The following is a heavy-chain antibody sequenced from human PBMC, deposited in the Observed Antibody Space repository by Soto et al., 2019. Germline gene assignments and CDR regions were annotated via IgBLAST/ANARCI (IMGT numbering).Heavy chain of an antibody. CDR1: GFTFSSHG. CDR2: IWYDGTNK. J-gene: IGHJ4*02. Sequence: QVHLVESGGGVVQPGRSLRLSCAASGFTFSSHGMNWVRQAPGKGLEWVAVIWYDGTNKYYADSVKGRFTISRDNSKNTLYLQMNSLRAEDTAVYYCARGETAREIDSWGQGTLVTVSS. V-gene: IGHV3-33*01. CDR3: ARGETAREIDS.